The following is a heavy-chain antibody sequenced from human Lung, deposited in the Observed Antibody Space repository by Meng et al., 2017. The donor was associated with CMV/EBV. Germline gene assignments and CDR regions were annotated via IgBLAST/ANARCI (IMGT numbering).Heavy chain of an antibody. CDR1: GYTFTSHG. CDR2: ISGYNGDT. D-gene: IGHD2-2*01. V-gene: IGHV1-18*01. J-gene: IGHJ6*02. CDR3: ARDSSGYAKSFYDYYGLDV. Sequence: SXXVSXKASGYTFTSHGMSWGRQAPGQGLEWMGWISGYNGDTNYAQKLQGRVTMTTDTSTTTVYMELRSLRSDDTAVYYCARDSSGYAKSFYDYYGLDVWGQGXTVTVSS.